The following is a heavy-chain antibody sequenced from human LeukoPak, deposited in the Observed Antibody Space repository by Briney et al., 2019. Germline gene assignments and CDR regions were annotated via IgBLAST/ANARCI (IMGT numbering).Heavy chain of an antibody. J-gene: IGHJ3*02. V-gene: IGHV3-66*02. D-gene: IGHD2-15*01. CDR1: GLTVSSIY. Sequence: PGGSLRLSCAASGLTVSSIYMNWVRQAPGQGLDWVSSIYTTGTTYYADSVKGRFTISRDNSKNMLYLQMNNLRLEDTAEYYCASPSEGGHAFEIWGQGTMVTVSS. CDR2: IYTTGTT. CDR3: ASPSEGGHAFEI.